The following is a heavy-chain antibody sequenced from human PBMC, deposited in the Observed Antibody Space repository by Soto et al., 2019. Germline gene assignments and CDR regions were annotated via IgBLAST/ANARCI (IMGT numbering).Heavy chain of an antibody. CDR1: GGTFSSYA. CDR2: IIPIFGTA. Sequence: GSSVKVSCKASGGTFSSYAISWVRQAPGQGLEWMGGIIPIFGTANYAQKFQGRVTITADESTSTAYMELSSLRSEDTAVYYCARVSENYDILTGPTGYGMDVWGQGTTVTVSS. V-gene: IGHV1-69*13. CDR3: ARVSENYDILTGPTGYGMDV. D-gene: IGHD3-9*01. J-gene: IGHJ6*02.